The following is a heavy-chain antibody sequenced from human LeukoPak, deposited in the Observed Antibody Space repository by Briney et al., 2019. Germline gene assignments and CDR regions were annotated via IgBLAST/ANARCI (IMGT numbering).Heavy chain of an antibody. D-gene: IGHD3-10*01. CDR2: INWNGGST. V-gene: IGHV3-20*04. Sequence: PGGSLRLSCAASGFTFDDYGMSWVRQAPGKGLEWVSGINWNGGSTGYADSVQGRFTISRENAKNSLYLQMNSLRAEDTALYYCARGIRRESSSAFDIWGQGTMVTVSS. J-gene: IGHJ3*02. CDR3: ARGIRRESSSAFDI. CDR1: GFTFDDYG.